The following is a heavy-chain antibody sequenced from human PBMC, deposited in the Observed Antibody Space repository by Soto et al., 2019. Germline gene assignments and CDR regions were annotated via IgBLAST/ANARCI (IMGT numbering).Heavy chain of an antibody. CDR1: GYSFTSYL. CDR3: ARLRNCSGGSCYYWFDP. D-gene: IGHD2-15*01. Sequence: DSLKLSCKCSGYSFTSYLISLVLQMPGKGLEWMGRIDPSDSYTNYSPSFQGHVTISADKSISTAYLQWSSLKASDTAMYYCARLRNCSGGSCYYWFDPWGQGTLVTVSS. J-gene: IGHJ5*02. CDR2: IDPSDSYT. V-gene: IGHV5-10-1*01.